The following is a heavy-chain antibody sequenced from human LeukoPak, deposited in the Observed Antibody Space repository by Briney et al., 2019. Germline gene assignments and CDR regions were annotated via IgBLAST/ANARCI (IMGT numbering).Heavy chain of an antibody. CDR3: AKYLFGSY. Sequence: GGSLRLSCAASGFTFDDYAMHWVRQAPGKGLEWVSGISWSSDNIDYADSVKGRFTISRDNSKNTLYLQMNSLRAEDTAVYYCAKYLFGSYWGQGTLVTVSS. CDR1: GFTFDDYA. CDR2: ISWSSDNI. V-gene: IGHV3-9*01. J-gene: IGHJ4*02. D-gene: IGHD3-10*02.